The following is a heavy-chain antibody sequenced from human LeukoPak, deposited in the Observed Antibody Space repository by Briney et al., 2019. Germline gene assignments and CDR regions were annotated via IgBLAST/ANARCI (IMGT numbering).Heavy chain of an antibody. CDR1: GFSVSGHW. J-gene: IGHJ5*02. V-gene: IGHV3-74*01. CDR2: IKHDGSIT. CDR3: AKSDWFDP. Sequence: PGGSLRLSCAASGFSVSGHWMHWVRQAPGKGLEWVSRIKHDGSITSYADSVKGRFTISRDNAKNTVYLQMNSLRAEDTGVYHCAKSDWFDPWGQGTLVIVSS.